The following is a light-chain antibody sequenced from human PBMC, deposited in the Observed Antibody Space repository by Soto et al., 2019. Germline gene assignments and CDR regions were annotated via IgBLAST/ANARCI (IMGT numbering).Light chain of an antibody. CDR2: KAS. J-gene: IGKJ2*01. CDR1: QTISSW. CDR3: QQSYRIPPT. Sequence: DIQMTQSPSTLSGSVGDRVTITCRASQTISSWLAWYQQKPGKAPKLLIYKASTLKSGVPSRFSGSGSGTEFTLTISSLQPDDSSTYYCQQSYRIPPTFGQGTKVEI. V-gene: IGKV1-5*03.